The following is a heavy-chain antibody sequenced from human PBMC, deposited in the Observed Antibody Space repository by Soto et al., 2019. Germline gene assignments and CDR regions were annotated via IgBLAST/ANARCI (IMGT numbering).Heavy chain of an antibody. Sequence: ASVQVSCKTSGYTFTSYGISWLRPAPGQGLEWMGWITANNVNTNYAQKFQGRVTMTTDTSTATAYMELRSLRSDDTAVYYCARDMGGYYFEPNDYWGQGTLVTVSS. CDR2: ITANNVNT. D-gene: IGHD3-22*01. CDR3: ARDMGGYYFEPNDY. V-gene: IGHV1-18*01. CDR1: GYTFTSYG. J-gene: IGHJ4*02.